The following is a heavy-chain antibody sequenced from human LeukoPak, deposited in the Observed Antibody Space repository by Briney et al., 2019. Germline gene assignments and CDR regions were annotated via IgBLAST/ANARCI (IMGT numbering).Heavy chain of an antibody. V-gene: IGHV1-18*01. J-gene: IGHJ4*02. CDR3: AREDGRYFGAYDC. CDR2: VSKYSGNA. Sequence: ASVTLSCKASGYTFNDFGITWVRQAPGQGLEWMGWVSKYSGNADYAPKFQCRVSMTTDTSTRTAYMELMRLRPDDTAVYFCAREDGRYFGAYDCWGQGTLVTVSS. D-gene: IGHD4-17*01. CDR1: GYTFNDFG.